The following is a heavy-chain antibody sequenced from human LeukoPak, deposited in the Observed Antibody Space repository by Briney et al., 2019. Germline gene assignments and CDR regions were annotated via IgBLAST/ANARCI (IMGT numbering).Heavy chain of an antibody. D-gene: IGHD3-16*02. CDR3: ARSGFRLRLGELSSRSYYYYGMDV. V-gene: IGHV4-59*08. Sequence: SETLSLTCAVYGGSFSSYYWSWIRQPPGKGLEWIGYIYYSGSTNYNPSLKSRVTISVDTSKNQFSLKLSSVTAADTAVYYCARSGFRLRLGELSSRSYYYYGMDVWGQGTTVTVSS. CDR1: GGSFSSYY. CDR2: IYYSGST. J-gene: IGHJ6*02.